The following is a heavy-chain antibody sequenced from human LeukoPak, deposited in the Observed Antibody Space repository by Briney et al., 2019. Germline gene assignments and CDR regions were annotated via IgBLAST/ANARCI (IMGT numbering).Heavy chain of an antibody. J-gene: IGHJ4*02. D-gene: IGHD5-24*01. CDR1: GFTFSNDW. V-gene: IGHV3-7*01. CDR2: IKQDGSEK. CDR3: ARRRDGGLDY. Sequence: GGSLRLSCAASGFTFSNDWMSWVRQAPGKGLEWVANIKQDGSEKYYVDSVKGRFTISRDNAKNSLYLQMNSLRAEDTAVYYCARRRDGGLDYWGQGTLVTVSS.